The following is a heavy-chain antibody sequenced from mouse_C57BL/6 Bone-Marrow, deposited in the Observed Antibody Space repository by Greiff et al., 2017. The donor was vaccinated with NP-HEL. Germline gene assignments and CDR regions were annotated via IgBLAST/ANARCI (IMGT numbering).Heavy chain of an antibody. CDR1: GYTFTDYN. CDR3: TRTLLITTGYAMDY. D-gene: IGHD1-1*01. V-gene: IGHV1-18*01. Sequence: EVQLQQSGPELVKPGASVKIPCKASGYTFTDYNMDWVKQSHGKSLEWIGDINPNNGGTIYNQKFKGKATLTVDKSSSTAYMELRSLTSEDTAVYYCTRTLLITTGYAMDYWGQGTSVTVSS. CDR2: INPNNGGT. J-gene: IGHJ4*01.